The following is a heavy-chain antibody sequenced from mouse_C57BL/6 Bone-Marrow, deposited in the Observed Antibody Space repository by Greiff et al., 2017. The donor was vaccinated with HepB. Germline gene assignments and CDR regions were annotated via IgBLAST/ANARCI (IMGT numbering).Heavy chain of an antibody. CDR3: AILGFDY. CDR1: GFTFSDYG. Sequence: EVQLQESGGGLVKPGGSLKLSCAASGFTFSDYGMHWVRQAPEKGLEWVAYISSGSSTIYYADTVKGRFTISRDNAKNTLFLQMTSLRSEDTAMYYCAILGFDYWGQGTTLTVSS. CDR2: ISSGSSTI. D-gene: IGHD4-1*01. V-gene: IGHV5-17*01. J-gene: IGHJ2*01.